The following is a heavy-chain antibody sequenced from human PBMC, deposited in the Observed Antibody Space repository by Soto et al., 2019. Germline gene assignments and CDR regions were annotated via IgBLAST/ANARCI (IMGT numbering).Heavy chain of an antibody. CDR1: GFTFSTYA. D-gene: IGHD1-26*01. J-gene: IGHJ4*02. Sequence: EVQLLASGGGLVQPGGSLRLSCAASGFTFSTYAMSWVRQSPGMGLAWVSSISDSGGSTFYADSVRGRFTISRDNSKNTLYLQMNSLRAEDTALYYCAKENSGYMDHFDYWGQGTLVTVSS. CDR3: AKENSGYMDHFDY. V-gene: IGHV3-23*01. CDR2: ISDSGGST.